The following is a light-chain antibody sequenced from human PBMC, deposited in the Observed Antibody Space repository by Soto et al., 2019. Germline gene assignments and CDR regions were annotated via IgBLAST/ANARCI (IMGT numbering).Light chain of an antibody. CDR3: QQSHSTPYT. J-gene: IGKJ2*01. CDR2: AAR. V-gene: IGKV1-39*01. CDR1: QSISRN. Sequence: DIQLTQSPSSLSPSVGDRITLSCRASQSISRNLNWYQQMPGKAPSLLIYAARDLQSGVPGRFSGSGSGTEFNLTIXXXXXEYLATYYCQQSHSTPYTFGQGTXL.